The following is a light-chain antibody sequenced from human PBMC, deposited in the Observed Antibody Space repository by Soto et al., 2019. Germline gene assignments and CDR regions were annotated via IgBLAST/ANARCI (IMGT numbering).Light chain of an antibody. Sequence: EIVLTQSPGTLSLSPGERATLSCRASQSVDRNYLAWYQQRPGQAPRLLTHGASSRATGIPDRFSGSGSGTDFSLTSSRLEPEDFAVYYCQHYSFSSYTFGQGTKLEIK. CDR3: QHYSFSSYT. V-gene: IGKV3-20*01. CDR2: GAS. CDR1: QSVDRNY. J-gene: IGKJ2*01.